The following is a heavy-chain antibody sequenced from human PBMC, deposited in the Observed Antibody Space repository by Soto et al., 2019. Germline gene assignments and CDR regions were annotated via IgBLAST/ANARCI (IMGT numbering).Heavy chain of an antibody. CDR1: GGSISSGGYS. J-gene: IGHJ4*02. V-gene: IGHV4-30-2*01. D-gene: IGHD6-13*01. CDR2: IYHSGST. Sequence: SETLSLTCAVSGGSISSGGYSWSWIQQPPGKGLEWIGYIYHSGSTYYNPSLKSRVTISVDRSKNQFSLKLSSVTAAGTAVYYCARGPYSSSTTPLIFDYWGQGTLVTVSS. CDR3: ARGPYSSSTTPLIFDY.